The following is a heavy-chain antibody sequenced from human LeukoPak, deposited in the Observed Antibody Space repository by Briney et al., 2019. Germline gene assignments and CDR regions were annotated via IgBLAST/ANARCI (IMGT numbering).Heavy chain of an antibody. CDR1: GFTFSSCD. D-gene: IGHD1-14*01. CDR3: ARSYQRYYFDY. Sequence: GRSLRLSCAASGFTFSSCDMHWVRQAPGKGLEWVAIISYDGGNKYYADSVKGRFTISRDNSKNTLFLQMNSLRAEDTAVYFCARSYQRYYFDYWGQGTLVTVSS. CDR2: ISYDGGNK. V-gene: IGHV3-30*03. J-gene: IGHJ4*02.